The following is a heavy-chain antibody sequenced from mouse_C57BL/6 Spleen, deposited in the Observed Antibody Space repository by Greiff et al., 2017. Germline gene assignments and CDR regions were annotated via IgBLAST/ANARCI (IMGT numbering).Heavy chain of an antibody. CDR2: ISGGGGNT. D-gene: IGHD1-1*01. Sequence: EVQLVESGRGLVKPGGSLKLSCAASGFTFSSYTMSWVRQTPEKRLEWVATISGGGGNTYYPDSVKGRFTISRDNAKNTLYLQVNSVRSEDTALYYCARRHITAVVAPYYFDYWGQGTTLTVSS. V-gene: IGHV5-9*01. CDR1: GFTFSSYT. CDR3: ARRHITAVVAPYYFDY. J-gene: IGHJ2*01.